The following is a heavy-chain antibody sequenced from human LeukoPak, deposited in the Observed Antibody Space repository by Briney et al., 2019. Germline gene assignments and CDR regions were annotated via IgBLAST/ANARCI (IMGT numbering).Heavy chain of an antibody. V-gene: IGHV3-23*01. Sequence: PTGGSLRLSCAASGFTFSNSAMSWVRQAPGKGLEWVSTISAGGGSTYYADSVKGRFTISRDNSKNTLYLQMNSLRAEDTAVYYCAKGGPAWDRPTAWFDPWGQGTLVTVSS. CDR2: ISAGGGST. CDR1: GFTFSNSA. D-gene: IGHD4-17*01. CDR3: AKGGPAWDRPTAWFDP. J-gene: IGHJ5*02.